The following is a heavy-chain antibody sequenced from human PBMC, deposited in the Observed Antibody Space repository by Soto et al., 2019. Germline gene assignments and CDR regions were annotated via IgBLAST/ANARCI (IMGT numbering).Heavy chain of an antibody. CDR2: ISSSSSNI. D-gene: IGHD6-13*01. Sequence: GGSLRLSCAASGFTFSSYSMNWVRQAPGKGLEWVSYISSSSSNIYYADSVKGRFTISRDNAKNSLYLQMNSLRAEDTAVYYCASRGSKAAAIDYWGQGTLVTVSS. V-gene: IGHV3-48*04. CDR3: ASRGSKAAAIDY. CDR1: GFTFSSYS. J-gene: IGHJ4*02.